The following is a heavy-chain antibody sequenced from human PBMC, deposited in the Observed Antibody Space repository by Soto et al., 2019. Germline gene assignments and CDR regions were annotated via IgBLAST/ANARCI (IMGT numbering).Heavy chain of an antibody. J-gene: IGHJ4*02. CDR2: IYHSWST. V-gene: IGHV4-4*02. D-gene: IGHD2-8*01. Sequence: QVQLQESGPGLVKPSGTLSLTCAVSGGSIISSNWWTWVRQPPGKGLEWIGEIYHSWSTSYNPSLESRLTMSVDKAKNQFSLELSSMTAADTAVYYCVRDWAPTEIVQMAYWGQGILVTVSS. CDR3: VRDWAPTEIVQMAY. CDR1: GGSIISSNW.